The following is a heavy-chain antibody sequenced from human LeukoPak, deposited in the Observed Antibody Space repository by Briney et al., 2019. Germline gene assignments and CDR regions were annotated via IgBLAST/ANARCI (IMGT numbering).Heavy chain of an antibody. CDR1: GFTFGDYA. Sequence: GGSLRLSCTASGFTFGDYAMSWFRQAPGKGLEWVGFIRSKAYGGTTEYAASVKGRFTISRDDSKSIAYLQMNSLKTEDTAVYYCTRVLPTDYGDYENYFDYWGQGTLVTVSS. CDR2: IRSKAYGGTT. CDR3: TRVLPTDYGDYENYFDY. D-gene: IGHD4-17*01. J-gene: IGHJ4*02. V-gene: IGHV3-49*03.